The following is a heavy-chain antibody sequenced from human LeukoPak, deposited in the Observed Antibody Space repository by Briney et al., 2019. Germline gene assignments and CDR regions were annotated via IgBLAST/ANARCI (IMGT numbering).Heavy chain of an antibody. D-gene: IGHD3-3*01. CDR1: GYTFTGYY. CDR3: ARGSLRSDGFDT. CDR2: INGNSGGT. Sequence: ASVKVSCKASGYTFTGYYIHWVRQAPGQGLEWMGWINGNSGGTNYAQKFQGRVTMTRDTSISTAYMELSRVRSDDTAVYYCARGSLRSDGFDTWGQGTMVTVSS. J-gene: IGHJ3*02. V-gene: IGHV1-2*02.